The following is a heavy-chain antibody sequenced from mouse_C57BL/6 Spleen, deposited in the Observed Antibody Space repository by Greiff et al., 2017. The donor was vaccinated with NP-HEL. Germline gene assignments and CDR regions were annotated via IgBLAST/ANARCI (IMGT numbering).Heavy chain of an antibody. Sequence: EVKLMESGGGLVQPGGSLSLSCAASGFTFTDYYMSWVRQPPGKALEWLGFIRNKANGYTTEYSASVKGRFTISRDNSQSILYLQMNALRAEDSATYCCARWMVRRYFDVWGTGTTVTVSS. V-gene: IGHV7-3*01. CDR2: IRNKANGYTT. J-gene: IGHJ1*03. CDR1: GFTFTDYY. D-gene: IGHD2-1*01. CDR3: ARWMVRRYFDV.